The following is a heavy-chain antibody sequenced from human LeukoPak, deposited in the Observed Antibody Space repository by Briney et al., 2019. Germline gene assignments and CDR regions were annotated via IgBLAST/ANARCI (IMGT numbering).Heavy chain of an antibody. CDR1: GFTVSVNY. CDR3: ARKTDSGGQGDY. J-gene: IGHJ4*02. V-gene: IGHV3-66*01. Sequence: GGSLRLSCAAFGFTVSVNYMSWVRRAPGKGLECVSVIYSGGNTYYADSVKGRFTISRDNSKNTLYLQMNSLRAGDTAVYYCARKTDSGGQGDYWGPGTLVTVSS. CDR2: IYSGGNT. D-gene: IGHD3-22*01.